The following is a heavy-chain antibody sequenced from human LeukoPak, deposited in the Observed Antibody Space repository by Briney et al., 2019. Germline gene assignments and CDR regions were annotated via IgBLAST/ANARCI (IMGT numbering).Heavy chain of an antibody. D-gene: IGHD3-22*01. J-gene: IGHJ3*02. CDR3: ARGGRGSAAVVAPRSFDI. V-gene: IGHV3-53*01. CDR2: TYTGGNS. Sequence: GGSLRLSCEASGFTVSSTHMVWVRQAPGKGLEWVSVTYTGGNSYYAGSVQGRFIISRDISKNTPYLQMNNLRAEDSALYYCARGGRGSAAVVAPRSFDIWGPGTMVTVSS. CDR1: GFTVSSTH.